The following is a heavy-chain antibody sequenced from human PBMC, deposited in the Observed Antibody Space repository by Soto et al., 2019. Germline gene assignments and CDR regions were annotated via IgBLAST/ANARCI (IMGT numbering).Heavy chain of an antibody. CDR1: GYTFTSYY. CDR3: ARVLHCSGGSCYSDAYYYYYGMDV. Sequence: QVQLVQSGAEVKKPGASVKVSCKASGYTFTSYYMHWVRQAPGQGLEWMGIINPSGGSTSYAQKFQGRVTMTRDTSTSTVYMELSSLRSEDTAVYYCARVLHCSGGSCYSDAYYYYYGMDVWGQGTTVTVSS. V-gene: IGHV1-46*01. CDR2: INPSGGST. J-gene: IGHJ6*02. D-gene: IGHD2-15*01.